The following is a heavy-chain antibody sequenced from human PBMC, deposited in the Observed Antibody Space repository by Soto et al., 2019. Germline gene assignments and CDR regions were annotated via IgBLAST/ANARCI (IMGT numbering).Heavy chain of an antibody. CDR2: IYSGGIT. CDR3: VRDFGSSSEGGMDV. CDR1: GFTFSSNY. Sequence: PGLSSAASGFTFSSNYMSWVRQAPGKGLEWVSVIYSGGITFYADSVKGRFTISRDNSKNTLYLQMNNLRGEDTAVYYCVRDFGSSSEGGMDVWGQGTTVTVSS. J-gene: IGHJ6*02. V-gene: IGHV3-53*01. D-gene: IGHD6-6*01.